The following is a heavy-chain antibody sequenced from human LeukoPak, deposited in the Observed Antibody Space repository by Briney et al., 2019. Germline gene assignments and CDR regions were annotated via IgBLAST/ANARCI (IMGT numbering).Heavy chain of an antibody. CDR1: GFTFSSYG. Sequence: GGSLRLSCAASGFTFSSYGMHWVRQAPGKGLEWVAFIRYDGSNKYYADSVKGRFTISRDNSKNTLYLQMNSLRAEDTAVYYCAKVRLWFGEPRWYFDLWGRGTLVTVSS. CDR3: AKVRLWFGEPRWYFDL. J-gene: IGHJ2*01. CDR2: IRYDGSNK. V-gene: IGHV3-30*02. D-gene: IGHD3-10*01.